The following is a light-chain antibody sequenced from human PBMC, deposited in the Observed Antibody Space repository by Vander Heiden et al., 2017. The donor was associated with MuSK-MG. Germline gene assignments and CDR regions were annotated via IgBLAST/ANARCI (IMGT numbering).Light chain of an antibody. V-gene: IGKV1-39*01. CDR3: QQTDSSPIT. Sequence: DIQMTQSPSSLSASVGDRVTITCRASQTIKTYLNWYQQKPGKAPDLLISVASSLQSGVPSRFSGGGSGTSFTLTITSLQPEDFATYYCQQTDSSPITCGQGTRMQIK. J-gene: IGKJ5*01. CDR1: QTIKTY. CDR2: VAS.